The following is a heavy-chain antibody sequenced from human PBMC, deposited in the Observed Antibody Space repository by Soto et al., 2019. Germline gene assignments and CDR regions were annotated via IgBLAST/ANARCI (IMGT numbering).Heavy chain of an antibody. CDR1: GFSFNKYA. CDR2: ITGSGGTI. V-gene: IGHV3-23*01. J-gene: IGHJ1*01. CDR3: EKDAVAGDGFWPVSE. D-gene: IGHD2-21*02. Sequence: QAGGSLRLSCEASGFSFNKYAMVWVRQAPGKGQEWVSGITGSGGTIEHAASVKGRFTISRDNSKNTVYLQMNSLRAEDTAMYYCEKDAVAGDGFWPVSEWGQGTLVTVSS.